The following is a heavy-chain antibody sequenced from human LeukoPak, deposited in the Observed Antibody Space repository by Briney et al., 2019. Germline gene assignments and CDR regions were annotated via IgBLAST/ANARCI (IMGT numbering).Heavy chain of an antibody. V-gene: IGHV4-38-2*02. CDR2: IYHSGST. CDR3: ARGKNWFDP. J-gene: IGHJ5*02. Sequence: PSETLSLTCTGSGYSISSGYYWGWIRQPPGKGLEWIGSIYHSGSTYYNPSLKSRVTISVDTSKNQFSLKLSSVTAADTAVYYCARGKNWFDPWGQGTLVTVSS. CDR1: GYSISSGYY.